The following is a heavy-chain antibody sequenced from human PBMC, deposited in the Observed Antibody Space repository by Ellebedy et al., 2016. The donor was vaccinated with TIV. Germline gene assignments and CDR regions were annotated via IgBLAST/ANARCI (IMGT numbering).Heavy chain of an antibody. CDR1: GFTFSSYW. CDR2: INSDGSST. V-gene: IGHV3-74*01. Sequence: PGGSLRLTCAASGFTFSSYWMHWVRQAPGKGLVWVSRINSDGSSTSYADSVKGRFTISRDNAKNTLYLQMNSLRAEDTAVYYCARVVNNPYGSGSYWGDYYYYGMDVWGQGTTVTVSS. CDR3: ARVVNNPYGSGSYWGDYYYYGMDV. J-gene: IGHJ6*02. D-gene: IGHD3-10*01.